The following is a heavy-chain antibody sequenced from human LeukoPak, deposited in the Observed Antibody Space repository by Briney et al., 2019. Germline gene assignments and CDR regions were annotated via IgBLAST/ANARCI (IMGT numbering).Heavy chain of an antibody. CDR3: AKWLRVAGTDY. V-gene: IGHV3-30*18. D-gene: IGHD6-19*01. CDR2: ISYDGSNK. Sequence: GGSLRLSCAASGFTFSSYGMHWVRQAPGKGLEWVAVISYDGSNKYYADSVKGRFTISRDNSKNTLYLQMNSLRAEDTAVYYCAKWLRVAGTDYWGQGTLVTVSS. J-gene: IGHJ4*02. CDR1: GFTFSSYG.